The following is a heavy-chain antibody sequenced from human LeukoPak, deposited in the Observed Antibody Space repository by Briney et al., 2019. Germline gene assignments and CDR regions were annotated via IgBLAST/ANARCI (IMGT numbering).Heavy chain of an antibody. CDR1: GGSISSYY. D-gene: IGHD6-13*01. CDR2: IYYSGST. V-gene: IGHV4-59*08. Sequence: SETLSLTCTVSGGSISSYYWSWIRQPPGKGLEWIGYIYYSGSTNYNPSLKSRVTISVDTSKNQFSLKLSSVTAADTAVYYRARLHSLKFDYWGQGTLVTVSS. CDR3: ARLHSLKFDY. J-gene: IGHJ4*02.